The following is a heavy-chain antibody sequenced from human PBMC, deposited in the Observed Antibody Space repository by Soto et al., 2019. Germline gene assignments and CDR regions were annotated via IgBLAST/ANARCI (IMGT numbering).Heavy chain of an antibody. CDR2: INAGNDNT. J-gene: IGHJ6*02. CDR1: GYTFTSYY. V-gene: IGHV1-3*01. Sequence: GASVKVSCKASGYTFTSYYMHWVRQAPGQRLECMGWINAGNDNTKYSQKFQGRVTITRDTSASTAYMELSSLRSEDTAVYYCGRDSPPMDVWGQGTTVTVSS. CDR3: GRDSPPMDV.